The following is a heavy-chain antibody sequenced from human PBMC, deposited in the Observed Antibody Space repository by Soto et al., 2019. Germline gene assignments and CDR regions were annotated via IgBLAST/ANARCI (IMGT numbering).Heavy chain of an antibody. Sequence: SVKVSCKASGGTFSSYAISWVRQAPGQGLEWMGGIIPIFGTANYAQKFQGRVTITADESTSTAYMELSSLRSEDTAVYYCARGHIVVVTPLPYYYYGMDVWGQGTTVTVSS. V-gene: IGHV1-69*13. CDR1: GGTFSSYA. J-gene: IGHJ6*02. D-gene: IGHD2-21*02. CDR2: IIPIFGTA. CDR3: ARGHIVVVTPLPYYYYGMDV.